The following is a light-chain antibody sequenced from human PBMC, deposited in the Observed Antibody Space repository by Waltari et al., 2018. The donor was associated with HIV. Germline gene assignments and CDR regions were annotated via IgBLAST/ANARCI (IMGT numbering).Light chain of an antibody. CDR3: YSYSDTTSSYV. J-gene: IGLJ1*01. CDR1: KTDIGDFNI. V-gene: IGLV2-23*02. Sequence: SALTQPASVSGSPGQSITISCTGTKTDIGDFNIVSWYQQYPGKAPKLLIYEVTKRPSGASYRFSASKSGYTASLTISGLRAEDEADYYCYSYSDTTSSYVFGTGTTVTVL. CDR2: EVT.